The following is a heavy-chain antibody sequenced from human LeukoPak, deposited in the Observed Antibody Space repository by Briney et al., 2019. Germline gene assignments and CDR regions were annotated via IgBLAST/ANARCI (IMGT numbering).Heavy chain of an antibody. CDR3: ARDLLGYCSSTSCVREFDY. Sequence: GGPLTLSCTASGFPFSSYSMNWVRQSPGEGLEWVSYISSRSSYIYYADSVKGRFTISRDNAKNSLYLQMNSLRAEDTAVYYCARDLLGYCSSTSCVREFDYWGQGTLVTVSS. V-gene: IGHV3-21*01. D-gene: IGHD2-2*01. CDR1: GFPFSSYS. CDR2: ISSRSSYI. J-gene: IGHJ4*02.